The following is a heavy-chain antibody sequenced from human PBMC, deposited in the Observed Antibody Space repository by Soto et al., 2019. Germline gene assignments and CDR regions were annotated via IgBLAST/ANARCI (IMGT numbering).Heavy chain of an antibody. CDR2: ISASGGST. V-gene: IGHV3-23*01. Sequence: EVQLLESGGGLVQPGGSLRLSCAASGFTFSSYAMIWVRQAPGKGLEWVSAISASGGSTHFADSVKGRFTISRDNSKNMDYLQLNSLEAEYTVLDYCAKDSPGTEADSWGQGTLVTVSS. J-gene: IGHJ4*02. CDR1: GFTFSSYA. CDR3: AKDSPGTEADS.